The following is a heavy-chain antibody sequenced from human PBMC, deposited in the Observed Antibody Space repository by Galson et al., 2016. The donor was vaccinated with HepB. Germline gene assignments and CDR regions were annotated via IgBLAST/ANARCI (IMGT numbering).Heavy chain of an antibody. CDR3: ARGVQSRIDS. CDR2: ISTYSGNT. J-gene: IGHJ4*02. Sequence: SVKVSCKASGYTFTTSGISWVRQAPGQGLEWMGWISTYSGNTKYAQKFQGGLTLTTDSSTTTAYMELRSLRFDDTALYYCARGVQSRIDSWGQGTLVTVSS. V-gene: IGHV1-18*01. D-gene: IGHD5/OR15-5a*01. CDR1: GYTFTTSG.